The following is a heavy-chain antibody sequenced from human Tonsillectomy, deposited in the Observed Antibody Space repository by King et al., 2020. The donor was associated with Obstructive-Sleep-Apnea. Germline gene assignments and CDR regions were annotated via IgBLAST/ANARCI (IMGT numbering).Heavy chain of an antibody. CDR2: ISAYNDNT. CDR3: ARDIILMVFANRGYWSYFFDY. V-gene: IGHV1-18*04. J-gene: IGHJ4*02. Sequence: QLVQSGAEVKKPGASVTVSCKTSGYTFTNYGISWVRQAPGQGLEWMGWISAYNDNTNYTQKLQDRITMSTDTSTSTAYMELRSLRSDDTAVYYCARDIILMVFANRGYWSYFFDYWGQGTLVTVSS. D-gene: IGHD2-8*01. CDR1: GYTFTNYG.